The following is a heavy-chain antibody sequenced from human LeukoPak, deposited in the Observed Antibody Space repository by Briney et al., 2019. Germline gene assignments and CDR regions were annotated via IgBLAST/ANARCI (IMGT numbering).Heavy chain of an antibody. CDR3: ARAGIWDYSDTSGYHNGAFDI. D-gene: IGHD3-22*01. CDR1: GYIFTTYG. Sequence: ASVRVSSKASGYIFTTYGISWVRQARGQGLEWMGWINPNGGGTNYAQKFQGSVTMTRDTSISTAYMELSRLRSDDTAVYYCARAGIWDYSDTSGYHNGAFDIWGQGTMVTVSS. CDR2: INPNGGGT. V-gene: IGHV1-2*02. J-gene: IGHJ3*02.